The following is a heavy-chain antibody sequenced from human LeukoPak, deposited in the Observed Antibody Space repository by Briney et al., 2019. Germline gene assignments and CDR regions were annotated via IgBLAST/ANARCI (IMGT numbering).Heavy chain of an antibody. V-gene: IGHV3-30*03. CDR1: GFTLSNYG. CDR3: ATGRYCPNGVCYFQHPELDT. Sequence: GGSLRLSCAASGFTLSNYGMHWVRQAPGKGLEWVAVISYDGSNKYYADSVKGRFTISRDSSKNTLYLQMNSLRADDTAVYYCATGRYCPNGVCYFQHPELDTWGQGTLVTVSS. J-gene: IGHJ5*02. D-gene: IGHD2-8*01. CDR2: ISYDGSNK.